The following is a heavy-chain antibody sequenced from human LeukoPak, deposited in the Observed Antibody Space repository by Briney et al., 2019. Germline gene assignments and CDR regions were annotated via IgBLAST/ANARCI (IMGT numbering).Heavy chain of an antibody. D-gene: IGHD1-26*01. Sequence: SETLSLTCTVSGGSISSYYWSWIRQSPGKPLEWIGYIYYSGSTNYNPSLKSRVTISVDTSKNQFSLKLSSVTAADTAVYYCARDRPLITSGSYRSAFDIWGQGTMVTVSS. CDR1: GGSISSYY. CDR3: ARDRPLITSGSYRSAFDI. J-gene: IGHJ3*02. CDR2: IYYSGST. V-gene: IGHV4-59*01.